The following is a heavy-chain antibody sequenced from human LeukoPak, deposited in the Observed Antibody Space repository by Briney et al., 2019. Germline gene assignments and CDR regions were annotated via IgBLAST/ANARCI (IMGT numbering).Heavy chain of an antibody. V-gene: IGHV3-66*02. Sequence: GGSLRLSCAASGFTVSSNYMSWVRQAPGKGLEWVSVIYSGGSTYYADSVKGRFTISKDNSKNTLYLQMNSLRAEDTAVYYCAKERPPFVVVPAALDYWGQGTLVTVSS. CDR2: IYSGGST. D-gene: IGHD2-2*01. J-gene: IGHJ4*02. CDR1: GFTVSSNY. CDR3: AKERPPFVVVPAALDY.